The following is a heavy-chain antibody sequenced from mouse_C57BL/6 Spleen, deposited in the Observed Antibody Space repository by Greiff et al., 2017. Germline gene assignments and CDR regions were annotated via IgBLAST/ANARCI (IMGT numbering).Heavy chain of an antibody. V-gene: IGHV5-17*01. Sequence: EVMLVESGGGLVKPGGSLKLSCAASGFTFSDYGMHWVRQAPEKGLEWVAYISSGSSTIYYADTVKGRFTISRDNAKNTLSLQMTRLRSEDTAMYDCARRHYGSSCLGDDWGQGTSVTVSS. CDR2: ISSGSSTI. J-gene: IGHJ4*01. D-gene: IGHD1-1*01. CDR1: GFTFSDYG. CDR3: ARRHYGSSCLGDD.